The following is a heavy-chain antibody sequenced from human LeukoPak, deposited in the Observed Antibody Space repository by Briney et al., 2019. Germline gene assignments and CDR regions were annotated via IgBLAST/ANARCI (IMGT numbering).Heavy chain of an antibody. CDR1: GFTFSSYG. CDR2: ISYDGSNK. D-gene: IGHD5-24*01. CDR3: ASLRMATITLDY. Sequence: GGSLSLSCAAPGFTFSSYGMHWVRQAPGKGLEWVAVISYDGSNKYYADSVKGRFTISRDNSKNTLCLQMNSLRAEDTAVYYCASLRMATITLDYWGQGTLVTVSS. V-gene: IGHV3-30*12. J-gene: IGHJ4*02.